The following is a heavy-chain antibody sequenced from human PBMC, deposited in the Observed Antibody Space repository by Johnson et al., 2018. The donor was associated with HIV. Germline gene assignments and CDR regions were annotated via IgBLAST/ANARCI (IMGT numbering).Heavy chain of an antibody. J-gene: IGHJ3*02. CDR3: ARHTGYDAFDI. V-gene: IGHV3-11*04. CDR1: GFTFSDYY. D-gene: IGHD2-21*01. CDR2: ISSGGSVR. Sequence: QVQLVESGGGLVQPGGSLRLSCAASGFTFSDYYMNWIRQAPGKGLEWLSNISSGGSVRYYADSVRGRFTISRANAENSLYLQMISLSAEDTAVYYCARHTGYDAFDIWGQGTMVTVSS.